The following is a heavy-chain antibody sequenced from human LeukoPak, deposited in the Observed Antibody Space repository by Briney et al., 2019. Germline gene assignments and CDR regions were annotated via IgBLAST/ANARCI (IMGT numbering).Heavy chain of an antibody. V-gene: IGHV4-34*01. D-gene: IGHD3-10*01. J-gene: IGHJ5*02. Sequence: SETLSLTCAVYGGSFSGYYWSWIRQPPGKGLEWIGEINHSGSTNYNPSLKSRVTISVDTSKNQFSLKLSSVTAADTAVYYCARAGPRQRITMVRGVIKDGDWFDPWGQGTLVTVSS. CDR2: INHSGST. CDR3: ARAGPRQRITMVRGVIKDGDWFDP. CDR1: GGSFSGYY.